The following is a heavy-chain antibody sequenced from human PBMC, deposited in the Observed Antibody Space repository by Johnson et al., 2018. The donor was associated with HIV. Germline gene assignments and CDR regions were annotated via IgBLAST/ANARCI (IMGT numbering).Heavy chain of an antibody. V-gene: IGHV3-11*04. CDR1: GFTFSDYY. D-gene: IGHD6-6*01. CDR3: AREPRIAAFRDAFDI. Sequence: QVQLVESGGGLVTPGGSPRHACSTSGFTFSDYYMSCIRKAPGKGLEWVSYISSGGGNVYYADFVKGRITISRDNSKNTLYLQMNSLRAEDTAVYYCAREPRIAAFRDAFDIWGQGTMVTVSS. CDR2: ISSGGGNV. J-gene: IGHJ3*02.